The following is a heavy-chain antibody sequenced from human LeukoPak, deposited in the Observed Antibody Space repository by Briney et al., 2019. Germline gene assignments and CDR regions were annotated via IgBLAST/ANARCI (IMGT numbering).Heavy chain of an antibody. CDR3: ASSPWFGELWEDY. Sequence: SQTLSLTCTVSGGSISSGSYYWSWIRQPAGKGLEWIGRIYTSGSTNYNPSLKSRVTISVDTSKNQFSLKLSSVTAADTAVYYCASSPWFGELWEDYWGQGTLVTVSS. V-gene: IGHV4-61*02. CDR1: GGSISSGSYY. D-gene: IGHD3-10*01. CDR2: IYTSGST. J-gene: IGHJ4*02.